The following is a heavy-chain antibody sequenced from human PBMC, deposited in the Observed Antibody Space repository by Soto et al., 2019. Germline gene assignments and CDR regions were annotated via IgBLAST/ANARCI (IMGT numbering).Heavy chain of an antibody. CDR1: GFTFSSHS. V-gene: IGHV3-21*04. J-gene: IGHJ4*02. D-gene: IGHD3-22*01. Sequence: EVQVVESGGGLVKPGRSLRLSCAASGFTFSSHSMNWVRQAPGKGLEWVSTISSRSTYIYYADSVKGRFTISRDNVKNSLYLQMNILRAEDTAVYYCAKVIGYDMDHWGQGTLVTVSS. CDR2: ISSRSTYI. CDR3: AKVIGYDMDH.